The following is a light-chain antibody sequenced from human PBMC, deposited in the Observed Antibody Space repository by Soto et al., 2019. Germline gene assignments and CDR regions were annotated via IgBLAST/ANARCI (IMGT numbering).Light chain of an antibody. J-gene: IGLJ1*01. CDR3: SSYTSSSTRV. CDR1: SSDVGGYNY. Sequence: QSVLTQPASVSGSPGQSITISCTGTSSDVGGYNYVSWYQQHLGKAPKLMIYDVSNRPSGVSNRFSGSKSGNTASLTISGLQAEDEADYYCSSYTSSSTRVFGTGTKLTVL. CDR2: DVS. V-gene: IGLV2-14*01.